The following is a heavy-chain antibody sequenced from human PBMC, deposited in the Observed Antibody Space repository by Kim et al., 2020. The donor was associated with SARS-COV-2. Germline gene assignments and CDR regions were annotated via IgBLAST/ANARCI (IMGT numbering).Heavy chain of an antibody. CDR1: GYSFTSYW. J-gene: IGHJ5*02. D-gene: IGHD3-10*01. CDR3: ARHLPDVPETLLWFGEFSPVTGGDYPGFDP. CDR2: IYPGDSDT. V-gene: IGHV5-51*01. Sequence: GESLKISCKGSGYSFTSYWIGWVRQMPGKGLEWMGIIYPGDSDTRYSPSFQGQVTISADKSISTAYLQWSSLKASDTAMYYCARHLPDVPETLLWFGEFSPVTGGDYPGFDPWGQGNLVTVSS.